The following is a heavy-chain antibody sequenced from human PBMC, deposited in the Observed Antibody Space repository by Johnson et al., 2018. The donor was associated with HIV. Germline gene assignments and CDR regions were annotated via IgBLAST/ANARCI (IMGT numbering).Heavy chain of an antibody. CDR1: GFIFSSYD. D-gene: IGHD6-13*01. V-gene: IGHV3-13*01. Sequence: MMLVESGGGLVKPGGSLRLSCAASGFIFSSYDMHWVRQATGKGLEWVSTIGTAGDTYYPGSVKGRFTISRENAKNTLYLQMNSLRAEDTAVYYCARARAGDAFDIWGQGTMVTVSS. CDR2: IGTAGDT. J-gene: IGHJ3*02. CDR3: ARARAGDAFDI.